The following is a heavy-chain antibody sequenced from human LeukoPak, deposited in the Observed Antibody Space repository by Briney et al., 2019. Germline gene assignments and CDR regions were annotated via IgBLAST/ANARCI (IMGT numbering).Heavy chain of an antibody. CDR2: IWYDGSKK. Sequence: HPGGSLRLSCAASGFTVSSNYMSWVRQAPGKGLEWVAVIWYDGSKKYYGDSVKGRFTISRDNSKNTLYLQMNSLRAEDTAVYYCARWLSDKIDSNGYLDYWGQGTLVTVSS. V-gene: IGHV3-33*08. J-gene: IGHJ4*02. D-gene: IGHD5-18*01. CDR3: ARWLSDKIDSNGYLDY. CDR1: GFTVSSNY.